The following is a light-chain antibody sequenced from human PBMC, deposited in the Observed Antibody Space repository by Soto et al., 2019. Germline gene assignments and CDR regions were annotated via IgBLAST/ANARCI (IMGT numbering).Light chain of an antibody. CDR3: QQYENWPYT. J-gene: IGKJ2*01. V-gene: IGKV3-15*01. CDR2: GAS. Sequence: EIVMTQSPATVSLSPGERATLSCRASPGVSNTLAWYQQRPGQAPRLLIYGASIRAPGIPARFSGGGSGTEFTLTITSLQSEDFAVYYCQQYENWPYTFGQGTKVDIK. CDR1: PGVSNT.